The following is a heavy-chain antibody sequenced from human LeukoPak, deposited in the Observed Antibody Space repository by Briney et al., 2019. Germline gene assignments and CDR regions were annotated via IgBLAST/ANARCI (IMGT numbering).Heavy chain of an antibody. CDR2: INPSGGST. D-gene: IGHD3-10*01. V-gene: IGHV1-46*01. CDR1: GYTFTSYA. J-gene: IGHJ6*03. CDR3: ARSITMVRGVISLNVYYYYMDV. Sequence: ASVKVSCKASGYTFTSYAMNWVRQAPGQGLEWMGIINPSGGSTSYAQKFQGRVTMTRDTSTSTVYMELSSLRSEDTAVYYCARSITMVRGVISLNVYYYYMDVWGKGTTVTISS.